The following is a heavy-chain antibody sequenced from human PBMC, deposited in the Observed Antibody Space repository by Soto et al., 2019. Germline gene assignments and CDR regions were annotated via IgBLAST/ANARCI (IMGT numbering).Heavy chain of an antibody. J-gene: IGHJ4*02. CDR1: GFTFSSHG. Sequence: QVQLVESGGGVVQPGRSLRLSCAASGFTFSSHGMHWVRQAPGKGPEWVAVIWYDGSNKYYADSVRGRFTISRDNAESTLYLEMNSLRGEDTAVYHCVRWGNWKVPDHWGQGTLVTVSS. V-gene: IGHV3-33*01. CDR2: IWYDGSNK. D-gene: IGHD1-1*01. CDR3: VRWGNWKVPDH.